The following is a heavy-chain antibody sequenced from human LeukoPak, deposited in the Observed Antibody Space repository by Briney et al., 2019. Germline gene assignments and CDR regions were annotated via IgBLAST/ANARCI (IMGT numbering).Heavy chain of an antibody. Sequence: ASVKVSCKASGYTFNSYAITWVRQAPGQGFEWMGGNSGYNGNTNYAQKLQGRVTMTTDTSTSTVFMELKSLRSDDTAVYYCARTARYCSGGSCSYYFDYWGQGTLATVSS. D-gene: IGHD2-15*01. CDR3: ARTARYCSGGSCSYYFDY. V-gene: IGHV1-18*01. CDR1: GYTFNSYA. J-gene: IGHJ4*02. CDR2: NSGYNGNT.